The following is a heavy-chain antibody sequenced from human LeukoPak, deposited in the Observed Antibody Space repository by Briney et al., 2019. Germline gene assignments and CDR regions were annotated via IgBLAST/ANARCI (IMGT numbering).Heavy chain of an antibody. CDR2: IIPIFGTA. CDR3: ARDYSRGDPDY. CDR1: GGTFSSYA. D-gene: IGHD6-19*01. V-gene: IGHV1-69*13. Sequence: SVKVSCKASGGTFSSYAISWVRQAPGQGLEWMGGIIPIFGTANYAQKFQGRVTITADESTSTAYMELRSLRSDDTAVYYCARDYSRGDPDYWGQGTLVTVSS. J-gene: IGHJ4*02.